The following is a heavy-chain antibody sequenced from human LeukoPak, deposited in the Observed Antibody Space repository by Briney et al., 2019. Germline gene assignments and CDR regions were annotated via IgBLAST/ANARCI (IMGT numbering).Heavy chain of an antibody. Sequence: SGTLSLTCTVSRGSTNNYYWSWIRQPPGKGLEWIGYVHFSGTTSYNPSLKSRVFISLNQSKKQFSLRVTSVTAADTAVYYCARASSRRASFDPWGQGALVTVSS. D-gene: IGHD2-2*01. CDR3: ARASSRRASFDP. V-gene: IGHV4-59*01. CDR1: RGSTNNYY. J-gene: IGHJ5*02. CDR2: VHFSGTT.